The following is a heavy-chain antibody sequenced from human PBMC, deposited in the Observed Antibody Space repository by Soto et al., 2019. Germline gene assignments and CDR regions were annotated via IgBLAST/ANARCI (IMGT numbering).Heavy chain of an antibody. CDR1: GYTFTSYY. CDR2: INPSGGST. V-gene: IGHV1-46*01. D-gene: IGHD4-17*01. CDR3: ARANYGDYAFDI. J-gene: IGHJ3*02. Sequence: ASVKVSCKASGYTFTSYYMHWVRQAPGQGLEWMGIINPSGGSTSYAQKFQGRVTMTRDTSTGTVYMELSSLRSEDTAVYYCARANYGDYAFDIWGQGTMVTVSS.